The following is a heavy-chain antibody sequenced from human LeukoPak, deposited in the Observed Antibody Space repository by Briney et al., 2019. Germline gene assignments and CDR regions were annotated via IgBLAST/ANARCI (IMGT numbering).Heavy chain of an antibody. CDR2: ISYSSETT. J-gene: IGHJ3*02. CDR3: TRSGDGAFDT. CDR1: GFTFSSYA. Sequence: PGGSLRLSCAASGFTFSSYAMSWVRQAPGKGLEGVSYISYSSETTYYADSVKGRFTISRDNAKNSLYLQMNSLKAEDTAVYFCTRSGDGAFDTWGQGTMVTVSS. V-gene: IGHV3-48*04. D-gene: IGHD3-10*01.